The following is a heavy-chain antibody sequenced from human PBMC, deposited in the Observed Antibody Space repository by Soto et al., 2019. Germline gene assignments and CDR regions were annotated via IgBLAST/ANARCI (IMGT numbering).Heavy chain of an antibody. CDR2: ISGSGGNT. Sequence: EVQLLESGGGLVQPGGSLRLSCAASGLTFSSYAMSWVRQAPGKGLEWVSVISGSGGNTYYADSVKGRFTISRDNSKNTLYLQMNSLSAEDTAVYYCAKDLTMVRGVIYYGMDVWGQGTTVTVSS. J-gene: IGHJ6*02. D-gene: IGHD3-10*01. CDR1: GLTFSSYA. CDR3: AKDLTMVRGVIYYGMDV. V-gene: IGHV3-23*01.